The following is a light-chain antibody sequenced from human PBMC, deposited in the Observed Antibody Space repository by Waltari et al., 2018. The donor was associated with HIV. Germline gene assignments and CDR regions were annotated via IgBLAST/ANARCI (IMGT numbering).Light chain of an antibody. CDR3: QQYFSLPPT. CDR2: WAS. J-gene: IGKJ4*01. Sequence: DLVMTQSPDSLAVSRGDTVSINCKSSRTVLYHSDNKNDLAWYQHKPGQAPRVLISWASTRAVMVPSSIPALGVPERFSGSGSGTNFSLTISGLQEDDVAIYYCQQYFSLPPTFGGGTRVERK. CDR1: RTVLYHSDNKND. V-gene: IGKV4-1*01.